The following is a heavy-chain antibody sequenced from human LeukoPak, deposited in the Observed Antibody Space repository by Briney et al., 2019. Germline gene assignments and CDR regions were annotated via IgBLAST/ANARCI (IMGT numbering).Heavy chain of an antibody. CDR2: IQQDGSEK. Sequence: GGSLRLSCAGSGFTFSSYWMSWVRRAPGKGLEWVANIQQDGSEKYYVDSVKGRFTISRDNAKNSLYLQINSLRAEDTAVYYCARENTRTKYFDYWGQGTLVTVSS. CDR1: GFTFSSYW. J-gene: IGHJ4*02. V-gene: IGHV3-7*01. CDR3: ARENTRTKYFDY. D-gene: IGHD1-1*01.